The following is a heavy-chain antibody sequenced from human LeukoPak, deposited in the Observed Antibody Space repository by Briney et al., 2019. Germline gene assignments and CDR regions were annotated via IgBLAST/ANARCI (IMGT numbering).Heavy chain of an antibody. CDR1: GFSFSSYG. D-gene: IGHD3-9*01. CDR3: AKGLRYSDN. Sequence: PGRSLRLSCAASGFSFSSYGMHWVRQAPAKGLEWVAVIGYDGSSKYYADSVKGRFTISRDNSKNTLYLQMNSLRAEDTAVYYCAKGLRYSDNWGQGTLVTVSS. CDR2: IGYDGSSK. J-gene: IGHJ4*02. V-gene: IGHV3-33*06.